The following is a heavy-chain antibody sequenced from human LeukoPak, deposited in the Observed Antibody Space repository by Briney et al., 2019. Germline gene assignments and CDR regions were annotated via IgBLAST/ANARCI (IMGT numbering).Heavy chain of an antibody. V-gene: IGHV4-34*01. CDR1: GGSFSGYY. D-gene: IGHD3-10*01. CDR2: INHSGST. J-gene: IGHJ5*02. CDR3: ARGGYDDSGSQKNNWFDP. Sequence: SETLSLTCAVYGGSFSGYYWSWIRQPPGKGLEWIGEINHSGSTNYNPSLKSRVTISVDTSKNQFSLKLSSVTAADTAVYYCARGGYDDSGSQKNNWFDPWGQGTLVTVSS.